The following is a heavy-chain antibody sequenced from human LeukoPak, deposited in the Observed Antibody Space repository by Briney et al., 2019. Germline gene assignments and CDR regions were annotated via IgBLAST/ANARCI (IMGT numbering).Heavy chain of an antibody. V-gene: IGHV3-74*03. CDR2: INSDGVST. CDR1: RFIFRNYW. D-gene: IGHD3/OR15-3a*01. J-gene: IGHJ4*02. Sequence: TGGSLRLSCAASRFIFRNYWMHWVRQAPGKGLVWVSRINSDGVSTTYADSVKGRFTISRDNAKNTLYLQMNSLTAEDTAVYYCARMTRDWTLNYFDDWGQGTLVTVSS. CDR3: ARMTRDWTLNYFDD.